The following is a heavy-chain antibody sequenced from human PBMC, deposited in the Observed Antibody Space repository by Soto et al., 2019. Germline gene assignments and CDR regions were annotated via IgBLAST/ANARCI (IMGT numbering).Heavy chain of an antibody. J-gene: IGHJ6*02. CDR1: GYKVSTWHNFTSYW. CDR3: ARLGFNYDFLSGYYNVHHYYGIEV. Sequence: PGESLKISCMGSGYKVSTWHNFTSYWIAWVRQMPGEGLEWMGIIYPGDSDTRYSPSFQGQVTISADKSINSVYLQWSSLKASDTATYYCARLGFNYDFLSGYYNVHHYYGIEVWGQGTTVTV. V-gene: IGHV5-51*01. CDR2: IYPGDSDT. D-gene: IGHD3-3*01.